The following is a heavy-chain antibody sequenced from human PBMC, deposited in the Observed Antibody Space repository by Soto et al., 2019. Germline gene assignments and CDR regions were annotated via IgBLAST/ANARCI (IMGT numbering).Heavy chain of an antibody. CDR1: GFTFSSYA. V-gene: IGHV3-30-3*01. J-gene: IGHJ4*02. CDR2: ISYDGSNK. CDR3: ARDHAGYDFWSGYYPDF. D-gene: IGHD3-3*01. Sequence: QVQLVESGGGVVQPGRSLRLSCAASGFTFSSYAMHWVRRAPGKGLEWVAVISYDGSNKYYADYVKGRFTISRDNSKNPLYLQINSLRAEDTAVYYCARDHAGYDFWSGYYPDFWGQGTLVTVSS.